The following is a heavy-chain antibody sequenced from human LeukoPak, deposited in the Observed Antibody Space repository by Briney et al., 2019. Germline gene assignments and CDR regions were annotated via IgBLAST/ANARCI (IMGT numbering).Heavy chain of an antibody. J-gene: IGHJ4*02. CDR1: GYTFTSYG. Sequence: ASVKVSCKASGYTFTSYGISWVRQAPGQGLEWMGWISAYNGNTNYAQKFQGRATMTEDTSTDTAYMELSSLRSEDTAVYYCATDRYCGGDCYSYWGQGTLVTVSS. D-gene: IGHD2-21*01. CDR3: ATDRYCGGDCYSY. CDR2: ISAYNGNT. V-gene: IGHV1-18*01.